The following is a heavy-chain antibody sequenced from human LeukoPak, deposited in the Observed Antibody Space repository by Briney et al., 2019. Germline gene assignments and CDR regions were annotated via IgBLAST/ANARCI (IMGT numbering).Heavy chain of an antibody. CDR3: ARRPGYCSGGSCEDY. CDR1: GGSFSGYY. Sequence: SETLSLTCAVYGGSFSGYYWSWIRQPPGKGLEWIGEINHSGSTNYNPPLKSRVTISVDTSKNQFSLKLSSVTAADTAVYYCARRPGYCSGGSCEDYWGQGTLVTVSS. V-gene: IGHV4-34*01. CDR2: INHSGST. D-gene: IGHD2-15*01. J-gene: IGHJ4*02.